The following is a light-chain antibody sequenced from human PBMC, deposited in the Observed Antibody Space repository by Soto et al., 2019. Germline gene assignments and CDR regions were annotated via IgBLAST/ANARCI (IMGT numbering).Light chain of an antibody. CDR2: AAS. V-gene: IGKV1D-8*03. CDR1: QGISSY. J-gene: IGKJ4*01. CDR3: QQSYNKFPLT. Sequence: VIWMTQSPSFLSASTGDRVTISCRMSQGISSYLAWYQQKPGKAPKLLIFAASTLQSGVPSRFSGDGVGTHFTLTISSLQPEDFATYYCQQSYNKFPLTFGGGTKVDIK.